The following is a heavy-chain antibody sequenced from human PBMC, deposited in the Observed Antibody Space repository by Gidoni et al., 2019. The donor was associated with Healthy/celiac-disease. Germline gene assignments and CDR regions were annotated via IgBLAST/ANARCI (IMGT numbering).Heavy chain of an antibody. CDR2: MNIDGSRT. J-gene: IGHJ5*02. CDR1: GFTFSSYW. D-gene: IGHD3-3*01. V-gene: IGHV3-74*01. CDR3: ARDRNYDFWSGYCDWFDP. Sequence: EVQLVESGGGLVQPGGSLRLSCAASGFTFSSYWMHWVRQAPGKGLVWVSRMNIDGSRTSDADSVKVRFTISRYNAKNTLYLQMNSLRAEDTAVYYCARDRNYDFWSGYCDWFDPWGQGTLVTVSS.